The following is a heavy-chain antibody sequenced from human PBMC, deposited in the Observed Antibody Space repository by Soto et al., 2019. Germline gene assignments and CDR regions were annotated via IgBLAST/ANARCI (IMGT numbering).Heavy chain of an antibody. CDR1: GYTLTELS. J-gene: IGHJ4*02. Sequence: ASVKVSCKVSGYTLTELSMHWVRQAPGKGLEWMGGFDPEDGGTNYAQKFQGRITMTRDTSTSTVYMELSSLTSEDTAVYFCALESVRGDVFQSSGDFDYWGQGTLVTVSS. D-gene: IGHD6-19*01. CDR2: FDPEDGGT. V-gene: IGHV1-24*01. CDR3: ALESVRGDVFQSSGDFDY.